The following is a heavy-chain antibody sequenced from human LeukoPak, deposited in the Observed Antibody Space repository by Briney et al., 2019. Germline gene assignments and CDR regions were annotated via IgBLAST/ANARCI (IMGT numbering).Heavy chain of an antibody. J-gene: IGHJ4*02. Sequence: PGGSLRLSCAASGFTFSSYAMHWVRQAPGKGLEWVAVISYDGSNKYYADSVKGRFTISRDNSKNTLYLQMNSLRAEDTAVYYCARVGYGILTGPFDYWGQGTLVTVSS. V-gene: IGHV3-30-3*01. D-gene: IGHD3-9*01. CDR3: ARVGYGILTGPFDY. CDR1: GFTFSSYA. CDR2: ISYDGSNK.